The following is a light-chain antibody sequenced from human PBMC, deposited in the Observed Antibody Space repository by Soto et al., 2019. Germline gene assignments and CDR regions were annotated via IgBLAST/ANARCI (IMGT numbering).Light chain of an antibody. CDR3: SSYTDSSTLGV. J-gene: IGLJ1*01. Sequence: QSVLTQPASVSGSPGQSITISCTGTSSDVGGYNYVSWYQQHPGKAPKLMIYEVNNRPSGVSNRFSGSKSGNTASLTISGLQAEHDGDYYCSSYTDSSTLGVFGTGTKLTV. CDR1: SSDVGGYNY. CDR2: EVN. V-gene: IGLV2-14*01.